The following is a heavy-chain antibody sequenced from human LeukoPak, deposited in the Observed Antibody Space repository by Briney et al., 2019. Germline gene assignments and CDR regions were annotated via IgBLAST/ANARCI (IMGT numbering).Heavy chain of an antibody. CDR3: AKLAVAGDFDY. CDR2: ITSSSSTI. J-gene: IGHJ4*02. V-gene: IGHV3-11*01. Sequence: GGSLRLSCAASGFNFGDYHMSWIRQAPRTGLERISYITSSSSTIYYGNSVKGRFTVSRDNAKNSLYLQMNSLRAEDTAVYYCAKLAVAGDFDYWGQGTLVTVSS. D-gene: IGHD6-19*01. CDR1: GFNFGDYH.